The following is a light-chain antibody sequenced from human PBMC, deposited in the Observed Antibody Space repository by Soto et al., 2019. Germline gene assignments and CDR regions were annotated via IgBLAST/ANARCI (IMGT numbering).Light chain of an antibody. CDR1: SSDVGSYNY. J-gene: IGLJ1*01. V-gene: IGLV2-14*01. CDR3: CAYTGSSTPYV. CDR2: DVG. Sequence: QSVLTQPASVSGSPGQSVTISCTGTSSDVGSYNYVSWYQQHPGKAPRLMIYDVGDRPSGVSNRFSGSKSGNTASLTISGPQAEDEADYYCCAYTGSSTPYVFGSGTKVTVL.